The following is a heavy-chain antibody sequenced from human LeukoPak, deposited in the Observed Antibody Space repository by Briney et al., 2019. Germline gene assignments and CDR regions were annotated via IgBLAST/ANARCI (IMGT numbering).Heavy chain of an antibody. D-gene: IGHD2/OR15-2a*01. CDR1: GFSFSSYS. CDR3: TRDPHALDF. CDR2: IRRDGSRI. V-gene: IGHV3-48*01. J-gene: IGHJ4*02. Sequence: GGSLRLSCAASGFSFSSYSMNWVRQAPGKGLEWISYIRRDGSRIYYADSVEGRFTIPRDNAKNSLYLQMDSLRVEDTAVYYCTRDPHALDFWGQGTLVTVSS.